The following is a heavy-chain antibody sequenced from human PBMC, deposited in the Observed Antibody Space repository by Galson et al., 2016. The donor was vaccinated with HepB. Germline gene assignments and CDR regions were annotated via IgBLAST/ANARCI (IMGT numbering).Heavy chain of an antibody. CDR3: ARDQGTIAAAGASDY. D-gene: IGHD6-13*01. CDR2: IYSGADGGT. CDR1: GFTFSHYG. J-gene: IGHJ4*02. V-gene: IGHV3-NL1*01. Sequence: SLRLSCAASGFTFSHYGIHWVRQAPGKGLEWVSVIYSGADGGTYYADSVRGRFTTSRDNSKNTLYLQMNSLRAEDTAVYYCARDQGTIAAAGASDYWGQGTLVTVSS.